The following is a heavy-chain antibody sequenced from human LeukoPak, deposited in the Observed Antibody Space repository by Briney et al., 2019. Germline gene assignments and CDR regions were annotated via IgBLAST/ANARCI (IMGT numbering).Heavy chain of an antibody. CDR3: ARRHYRDYMDV. J-gene: IGHJ6*03. V-gene: IGHV4-59*08. D-gene: IGHD3-16*02. CDR1: GGSISSYY. Sequence: SETLSLTCTVSGGSISSYYWSWIRHPPGNGLEWIGYIYYSGSTNYNPSLKSRVTISVDTSKNQFSLKLSSVTAADTAVYYCARRHYRDYMDVWGKGTTVTVSS. CDR2: IYYSGST.